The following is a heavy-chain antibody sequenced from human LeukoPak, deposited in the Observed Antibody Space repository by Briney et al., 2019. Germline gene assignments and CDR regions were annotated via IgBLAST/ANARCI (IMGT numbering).Heavy chain of an antibody. D-gene: IGHD1-14*01. CDR2: ISSDESST. J-gene: IGHJ5*02. V-gene: IGHV3-74*01. CDR1: GFTFSHHW. Sequence: GGSLRLSCAASGFTFSHHWMHWVRQAPEKGLVWVSHISSDESSTTYADSVKGRFTISRDNRKNTLYLQMNSLRVEDTAMYYCTRNPDGRNWFDPWGQGTLVTVSS. CDR3: TRNPDGRNWFDP.